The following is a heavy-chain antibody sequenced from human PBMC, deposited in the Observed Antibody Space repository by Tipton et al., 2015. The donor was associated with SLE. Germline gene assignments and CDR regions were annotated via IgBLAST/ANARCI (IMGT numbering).Heavy chain of an antibody. CDR3: ARSISYGSGTKFDL. D-gene: IGHD3-10*01. CDR2: ISYDGTNK. J-gene: IGHJ3*01. V-gene: IGHV3-30*04. Sequence: SLRLSCAASGFTFSNFAMHWVRQVPGKGLEWVAVISYDGTNKHYADSVKGRFTVSRDNSENTLYLQLSSLRPENTAVYYCARSISYGSGTKFDLWGQGTMVTVSS. CDR1: GFTFSNFA.